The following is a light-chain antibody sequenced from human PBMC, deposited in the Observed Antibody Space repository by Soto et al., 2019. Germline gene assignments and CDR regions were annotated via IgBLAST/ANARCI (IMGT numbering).Light chain of an antibody. V-gene: IGKV3-15*01. CDR3: QQYNNWPWT. J-gene: IGKJ1*01. Sequence: EIVLTQFPGTLSLSPGERATLSCRASQSVTSKLAWYQRKPGQAPRLLIYDASTRATGIPARFSGSGSGADFTLTISSLQSEDFAIYYCQQYNNWPWTFGQGTKVDIK. CDR1: QSVTSK. CDR2: DAS.